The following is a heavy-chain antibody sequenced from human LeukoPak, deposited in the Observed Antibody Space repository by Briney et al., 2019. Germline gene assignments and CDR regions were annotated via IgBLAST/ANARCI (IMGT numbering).Heavy chain of an antibody. V-gene: IGHV4-34*01. CDR1: GGSFSGYY. Sequence: PSETLSLTCAVYGGSFSGYYWSWIRQPPGKGLEWIGEINHSGSTNYNPSLKSRVTISVDTSKNQFSLKLSSVTAADTAVYYCARSIAGQSFFDYWGQGTLVTVSS. CDR2: INHSGST. CDR3: ARSIAGQSFFDY. D-gene: IGHD6-13*01. J-gene: IGHJ4*02.